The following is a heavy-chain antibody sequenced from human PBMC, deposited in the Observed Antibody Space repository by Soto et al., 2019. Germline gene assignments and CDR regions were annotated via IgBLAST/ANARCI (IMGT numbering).Heavy chain of an antibody. V-gene: IGHV3-11*01. CDR3: ARGSPLYCTNGVCYPDWNYYYYMDV. CDR2: ISSSGSTI. D-gene: IGHD2-8*01. J-gene: IGHJ6*03. CDR1: GFTFSDYY. Sequence: GGSLRLSCAASGFTFSDYYMSWIRQAPGKGLEWVSYISSSGSTIYYADSVKGRFTISRDNAKNSRYLQMNSLRAEDTAVYYCARGSPLYCTNGVCYPDWNYYYYMDVWGKGTTVTVSS.